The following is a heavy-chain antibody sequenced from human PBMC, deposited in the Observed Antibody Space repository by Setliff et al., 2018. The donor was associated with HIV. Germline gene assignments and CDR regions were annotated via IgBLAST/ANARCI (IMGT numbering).Heavy chain of an antibody. CDR2: ISDSGGST. CDR3: AKGLHSSAWGGPENWFDP. CDR1: GFTFSIYA. J-gene: IGHJ5*02. Sequence: PGGSLRLSCAASGFTFSIYAMSWVRQAPGKGLEWASTISDSGGSTYYADSVKGRFTVSRDNSKYTLYLQMNSLRAEDTAVYYCAKGLHSSAWGGPENWFDPWGQGTLVTVS. V-gene: IGHV3-23*01. D-gene: IGHD6-19*01.